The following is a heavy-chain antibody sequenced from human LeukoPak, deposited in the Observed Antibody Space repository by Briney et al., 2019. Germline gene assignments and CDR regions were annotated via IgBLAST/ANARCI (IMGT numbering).Heavy chain of an antibody. J-gene: IGHJ4*02. CDR3: ARRVVELNIYSY. CDR1: GGPFSGYY. D-gene: IGHD3-3*01. CDR2: INHSGST. Sequence: SETLSLTCAVYGGPFSGYYWTWIRQPPGKGLEWIGEINHSGSTNYNPSLKSRVTISVDTSRNQFSLKLSSVTAADTAVYYCARRVVELNIYSYWGQGTLVTVSS. V-gene: IGHV4-34*01.